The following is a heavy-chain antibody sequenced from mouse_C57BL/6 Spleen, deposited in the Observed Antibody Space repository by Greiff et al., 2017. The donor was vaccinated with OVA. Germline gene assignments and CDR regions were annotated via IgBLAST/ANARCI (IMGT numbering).Heavy chain of an antibody. CDR3: ARRDYDGFAY. D-gene: IGHD2-4*01. J-gene: IGHJ3*01. V-gene: IGHV1-69*01. CDR1: GYTFTSYW. Sequence: QVQLQQPGAELVMPGASVKLSCKASGYTFTSYWMHWVKQRPGQGLEWIGEIDPSDSYTNYNQKFPGKSTLTVDKSSSTAYMQLSSLTSEDSAVYYCARRDYDGFAYWGQGTLVTVSA. CDR2: IDPSDSYT.